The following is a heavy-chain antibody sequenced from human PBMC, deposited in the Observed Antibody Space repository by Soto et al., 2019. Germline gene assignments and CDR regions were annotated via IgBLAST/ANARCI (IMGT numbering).Heavy chain of an antibody. CDR2: ISSSSSTI. CDR3: ARDPLAAAGTDEGY. J-gene: IGHJ4*02. V-gene: IGHV3-48*01. D-gene: IGHD6-13*01. Sequence: GGSLRLSCAASGFTFSSYSMNWVRQAPGKGLEWVSYISSSSSTIYYADSVKGRFTISRDNAKNSLYLQMNSLRAEDTAVYYCARDPLAAAGTDEGYWGQGTLVTVSS. CDR1: GFTFSSYS.